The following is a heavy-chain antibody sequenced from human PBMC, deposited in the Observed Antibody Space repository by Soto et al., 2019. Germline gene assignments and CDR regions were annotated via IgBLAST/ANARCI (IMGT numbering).Heavy chain of an antibody. Sequence: GESLKISCAASGFTFSSYAMSWVRQAPGKGLEWVSAISGSGGSTYYADSVKGRFTISRDNSKNTLYLQMNSLRAEDTAVYYCAKDLPLTLPGIAVAGPFDYWGQGTLVTVSS. CDR2: ISGSGGST. V-gene: IGHV3-23*01. J-gene: IGHJ4*02. CDR1: GFTFSSYA. CDR3: AKDLPLTLPGIAVAGPFDY. D-gene: IGHD6-19*01.